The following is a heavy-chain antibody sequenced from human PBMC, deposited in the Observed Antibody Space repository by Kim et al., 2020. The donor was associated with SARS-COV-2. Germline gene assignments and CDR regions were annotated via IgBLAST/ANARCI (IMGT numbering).Heavy chain of an antibody. CDR3: ARISGTKTPGGDIWYFDL. CDR1: GFTFSSHW. Sequence: GGSLRLSCAASGFTFSSHWMSWVRQAPGKGLEWVANIKQDGSEIYYMDSVKGRFTISRDNAKNSLYLQMNSLRAEDTAVYLCARISGTKTPGGDIWYFDLWGRGTLVTVSS. D-gene: IGHD3-16*01. J-gene: IGHJ2*01. CDR2: IKQDGSEI. V-gene: IGHV3-7*01.